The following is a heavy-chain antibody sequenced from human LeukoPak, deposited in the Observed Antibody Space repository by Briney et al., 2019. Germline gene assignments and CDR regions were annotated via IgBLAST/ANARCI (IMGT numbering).Heavy chain of an antibody. J-gene: IGHJ6*03. V-gene: IGHV1-2*06. CDR1: GYTFTGYY. Sequence: ASVKVSCKASGYTFTGYYMHWVRQAPGQGLEWMGRINPNSGGTNYAQKFQGRVTMTRDTSISTAYMELSRLRSDDTAVYYCARDGEGCGGDCYLDYYYYYYMDVWGKGTTVTV. CDR3: ARDGEGCGGDCYLDYYYYYYMDV. CDR2: INPNSGGT. D-gene: IGHD2-21*01.